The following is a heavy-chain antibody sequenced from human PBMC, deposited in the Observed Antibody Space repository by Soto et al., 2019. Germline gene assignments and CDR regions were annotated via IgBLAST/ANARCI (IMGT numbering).Heavy chain of an antibody. CDR3: ARIRPNYDYVWGSPAYYYFDY. CDR2: IFSNDEK. J-gene: IGHJ4*02. Sequence: QVTLKESGPVLVKPTETLTLTCTVSGFSLSNARMGVSWIRQPPGKALEWLAHIFSNDEKSYSTSLKSRLTISKNTSKIEVVLTMPNMDPVDTATYYCARIRPNYDYVWGSPAYYYFDYWGQGTLVTVSS. D-gene: IGHD3-16*01. CDR1: GFSLSNARMG. V-gene: IGHV2-26*01.